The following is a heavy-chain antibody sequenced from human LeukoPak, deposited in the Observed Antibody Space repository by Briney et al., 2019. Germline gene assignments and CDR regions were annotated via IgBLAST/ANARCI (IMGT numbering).Heavy chain of an antibody. V-gene: IGHV3-23*01. J-gene: IGHJ4*02. CDR2: ISGSGGST. D-gene: IGHD3-10*01. Sequence: GGSLRLSCAASGFTFSSYAMSWVRQAPGKGLEWVSAISGSGGSTYYADSVKGRFTISRDNSKNTLYLQMNSLRAEDTAVYYCGRSLITMVRGVIAYWGQGTQVTVSS. CDR3: GRSLITMVRGVIAY. CDR1: GFTFSSYA.